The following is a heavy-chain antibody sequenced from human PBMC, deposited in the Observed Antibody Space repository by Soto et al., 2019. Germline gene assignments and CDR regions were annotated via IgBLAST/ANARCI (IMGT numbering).Heavy chain of an antibody. V-gene: IGHV4-31*03. CDR1: GGTICIGGYY. CDR3: ARGNYDFWSGYSLDYYYYYMDV. D-gene: IGHD3-3*01. Sequence: TLSLSCTVSGGTICIGGYYWSWIRQHPGKGLEWIGYIYYSGSTYYNPSLKSRVTISVDTSKDQFSLTLSSVTAADTAVYYCARGNYDFWSGYSLDYYYYYMDVWGKGTSVTVSS. CDR2: IYYSGST. J-gene: IGHJ6*03.